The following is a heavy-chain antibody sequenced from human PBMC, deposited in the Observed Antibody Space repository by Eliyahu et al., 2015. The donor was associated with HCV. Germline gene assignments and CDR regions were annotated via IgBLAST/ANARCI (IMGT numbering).Heavy chain of an antibody. Sequence: QLQLQESGPGLVKPSETLSLTCTVSGGSIXSSSYXWXWIRQPPGKGLEWIGSIYYSGSTYYNPSLKSRVTISVDTSKNQFSLKLSSVTAADTAVYYCARMVPYYDILTGYIGPHYFDYWGQGTLVTVSS. V-gene: IGHV4-39*01. CDR2: IYYSGST. D-gene: IGHD3-9*01. CDR3: ARMVPYYDILTGYIGPHYFDY. J-gene: IGHJ4*02. CDR1: GGSIXSSSYX.